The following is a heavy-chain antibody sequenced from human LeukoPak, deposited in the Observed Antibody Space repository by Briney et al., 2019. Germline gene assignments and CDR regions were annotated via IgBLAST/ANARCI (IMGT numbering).Heavy chain of an antibody. J-gene: IGHJ4*02. V-gene: IGHV4-34*01. CDR3: ARGSFPPYSSSWSRRPPNFDY. CDR1: GGSFSGYY. D-gene: IGHD6-13*01. Sequence: SETLSLTCAVYGGSFSGYYRSWIRQPPGKGLEWIGEINHSGSTNYNPSLKSRVTISVDTSKNQFSLKLSSVTAADTAVYYCARGSFPPYSSSWSRRPPNFDYWGQGTLVTVSS. CDR2: INHSGST.